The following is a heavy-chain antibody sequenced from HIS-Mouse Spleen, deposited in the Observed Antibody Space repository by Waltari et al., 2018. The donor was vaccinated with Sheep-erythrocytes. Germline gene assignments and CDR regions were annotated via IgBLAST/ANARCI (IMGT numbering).Heavy chain of an antibody. CDR3: AKLPTDSSSWYNYFDY. CDR2: ISGSGGST. D-gene: IGHD6-13*01. CDR1: GFTFSSYA. Sequence: EVQLLESGGGLVQPGGSLRLSCAASGFTFSSYAMSWVGQAPGKGQGWVSAISGSGGSTYYADSVKGRFTISRDNSKNTLYLQMNSLRAEDTAVYYCAKLPTDSSSWYNYFDYWGQGTLVTVSS. J-gene: IGHJ4*02. V-gene: IGHV3-23*01.